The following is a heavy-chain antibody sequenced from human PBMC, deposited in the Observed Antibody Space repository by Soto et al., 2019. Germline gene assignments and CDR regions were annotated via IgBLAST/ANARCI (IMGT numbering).Heavy chain of an antibody. CDR2: ISWNSGNT. D-gene: IGHD3-3*02. CDR1: GFSFDDNA. Sequence: EVQLVESGGGLVQPGRSLRLSCAASGFSFDDNAFHWVRQAPGKGLEWVSGISWNSGNTGYADSVKGRFTISRDNAKNALYLEMNSLRAEDTALYYCVKDKGRHFAYYYYMDVWGKGTTVTVSS. J-gene: IGHJ6*03. V-gene: IGHV3-9*01. CDR3: VKDKGRHFAYYYYMDV.